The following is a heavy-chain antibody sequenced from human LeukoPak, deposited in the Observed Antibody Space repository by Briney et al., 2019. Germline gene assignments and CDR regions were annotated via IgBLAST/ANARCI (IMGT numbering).Heavy chain of an antibody. D-gene: IGHD6-13*01. V-gene: IGHV3-23*01. CDR1: GFTFSSSA. CDR3: AKWGGRETDSNTWYGPLDH. Sequence: GRSLRLSCAASGFTFSSSATTWVRQAPGQGLEWVSCISGSGDTTYHADSVKGRFTLSRDNSKNTLYLLMNNLRTEDTAVYYCAKWGGRETDSNTWYGPLDHWGRGTLGTVS. CDR2: ISGSGDTT. J-gene: IGHJ4*02.